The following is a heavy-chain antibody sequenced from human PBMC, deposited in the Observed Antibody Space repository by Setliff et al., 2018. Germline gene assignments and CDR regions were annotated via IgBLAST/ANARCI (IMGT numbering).Heavy chain of an antibody. CDR1: GFTFSRYT. V-gene: IGHV3-21*01. Sequence: GGSLRLSCAASGFTFSRYTINWVRQAPGKGLEWVSSISSSSSYIYYTDSVKGRFAISRDNAKNSLYLQMNSLRAEDTAVYYCARDPPYSSSWYGSNWFDPWGQGTLVTVSS. D-gene: IGHD6-13*01. J-gene: IGHJ5*02. CDR3: ARDPPYSSSWYGSNWFDP. CDR2: ISSSSSYI.